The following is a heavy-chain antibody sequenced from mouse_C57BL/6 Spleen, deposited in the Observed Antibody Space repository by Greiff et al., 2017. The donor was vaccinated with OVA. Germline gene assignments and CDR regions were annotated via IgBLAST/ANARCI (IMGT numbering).Heavy chain of an antibody. D-gene: IGHD2-13*01. Sequence: QVQLQQPGAELVRPGSSVKLSCKASGYTFTSYWMHWVKQRPIQGLEWIGNIDPSDSETHYNPKFKDKATLTVDKSSSTAYMQLSSLTSEDSAVDDGARSHDGDTQGAWFAYWGQGTLVTVSA. J-gene: IGHJ3*01. CDR1: GYTFTSYW. V-gene: IGHV1-52*01. CDR2: IDPSDSET. CDR3: ARSHDGDTQGAWFAY.